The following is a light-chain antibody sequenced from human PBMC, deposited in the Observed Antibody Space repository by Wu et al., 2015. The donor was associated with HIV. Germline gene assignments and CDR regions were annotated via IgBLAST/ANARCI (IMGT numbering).Light chain of an antibody. J-gene: IGKJ1*01. CDR1: QSINSW. Sequence: DIQMTQSPSTLSASVGDRVTITCRASQSINSWLAWYQQKPGKAPNLLIYAASSLQSGVPSRFSGSGSGTDFTLTISSLQPEDVATYYCQKYNTAPWTFGQGTKVEMK. CDR3: QKYNTAPWT. CDR2: AAS. V-gene: IGKV1-5*01.